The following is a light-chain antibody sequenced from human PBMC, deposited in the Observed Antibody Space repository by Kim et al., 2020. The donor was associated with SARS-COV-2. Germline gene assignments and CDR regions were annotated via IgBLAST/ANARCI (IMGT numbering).Light chain of an antibody. CDR1: SSDIGLYKY. Sequence: GQSLTVSYTGTSSDIGLYKYVSWYQKLPGKVPKLIIYDVTNRPSGVSNRFTGSKSGNTASLTISGLQTEDEADYYCSSYTSSISVLFGGGTQLTVL. CDR2: DVT. J-gene: IGLJ2*01. CDR3: SSYTSSISVL. V-gene: IGLV2-14*03.